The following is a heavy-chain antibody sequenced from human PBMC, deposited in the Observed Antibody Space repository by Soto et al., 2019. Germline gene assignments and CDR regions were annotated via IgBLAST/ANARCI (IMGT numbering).Heavy chain of an antibody. D-gene: IGHD1-26*01. V-gene: IGHV3-30*18. Sequence: QVQLVQSGGGGVQPGRSLRPSCAGSGFTFSSYGIRWVRQAPGRGLEWVVLIPYDGGNEKYTESVKDRFTISRDDYDNVAYLQMSILRSAETAMYYCAKDRYSGTYPTDFDYWGQGSLVTVSS. J-gene: IGHJ4*02. CDR1: GFTFSSYG. CDR2: IPYDGGNE. CDR3: AKDRYSGTYPTDFDY.